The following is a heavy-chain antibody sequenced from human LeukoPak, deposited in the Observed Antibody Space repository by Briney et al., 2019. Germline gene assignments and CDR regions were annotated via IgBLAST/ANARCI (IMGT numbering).Heavy chain of an antibody. CDR3: ARELVVTVYYYYYYMDV. J-gene: IGHJ6*03. CDR1: GYTFTGYY. Sequence: ASVKVSCKASGYTFTGYYMHWVRQAPGQGLEWMGWINPNSGGTNYAQKFQGRVTVTRDTSISTAYMELSRLRSDDTAVYYCARELVVTVYYYYYYMDVWGKGTTVTVSS. V-gene: IGHV1-2*02. D-gene: IGHD3-22*01. CDR2: INPNSGGT.